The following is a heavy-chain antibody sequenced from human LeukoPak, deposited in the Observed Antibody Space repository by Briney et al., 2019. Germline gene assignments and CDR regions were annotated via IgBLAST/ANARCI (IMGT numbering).Heavy chain of an antibody. V-gene: IGHV4-38-2*02. D-gene: IGHD5-12*01. CDR2: IYHSGST. J-gene: IGHJ4*02. CDR1: GYSISSGYY. CDR3: ARHSRYSGYLSWNY. Sequence: PSETLSLTCTVSGYSISSGYYWGWIRQPPGKGLEWIGSIYHSGSTYHNPSLKSRVTISVDTSKNQFSLKLSSVTAADTAVYYCARHSRYSGYLSWNYWGQGTLVTVSS.